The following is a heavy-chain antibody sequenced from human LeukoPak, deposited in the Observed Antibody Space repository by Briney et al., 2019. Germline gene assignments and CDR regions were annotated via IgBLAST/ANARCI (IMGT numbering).Heavy chain of an antibody. CDR2: ISYDGSNK. V-gene: IGHV3-30*03. CDR1: GFTFSSYS. Sequence: GGSLRLSCAASGFTFSSYSMNWVRQAPGKGLEWVAVISYDGSNKYYADSVKGRFTISRDNAKNSLYLQMNSLRAEDTAVYYCARQDCSGGSCYGEGYFDYWGQGTLVPSP. J-gene: IGHJ4*02. CDR3: ARQDCSGGSCYGEGYFDY. D-gene: IGHD2-15*01.